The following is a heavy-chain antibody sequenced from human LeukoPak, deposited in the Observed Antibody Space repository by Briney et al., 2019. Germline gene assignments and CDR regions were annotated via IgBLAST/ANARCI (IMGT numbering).Heavy chain of an antibody. CDR1: GFTFSRYA. V-gene: IGHV3-64*01. Sequence: PGGSRRLSCAASGFTFSRYAMHWVRQAPGKGLEYVSAISTNGGSTYYASSVKGRFTISRDNSKNTLYLQMVNLRPEDMAVYYCARGNDSSGYYYFFDYWGQGTLVTVSS. J-gene: IGHJ4*02. CDR3: ARGNDSSGYYYFFDY. D-gene: IGHD3-22*01. CDR2: ISTNGGST.